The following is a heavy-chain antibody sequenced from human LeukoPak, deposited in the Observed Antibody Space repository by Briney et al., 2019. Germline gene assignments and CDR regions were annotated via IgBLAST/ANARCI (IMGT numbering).Heavy chain of an antibody. D-gene: IGHD1-26*01. CDR3: AKDPIFSGSYGVFDY. J-gene: IGHJ4*02. V-gene: IGHV3-53*01. Sequence: PGGSLRLSCAASGFTVSSNYMSWVRQAPGKGLEWVSVIYSCGSTYYADSVKGRFTISRDNSKNTLYLQMNSLRAGDTAVYYYAKDPIFSGSYGVFDYWGLGTLVTVSS. CDR2: IYSCGST. CDR1: GFTVSSNY.